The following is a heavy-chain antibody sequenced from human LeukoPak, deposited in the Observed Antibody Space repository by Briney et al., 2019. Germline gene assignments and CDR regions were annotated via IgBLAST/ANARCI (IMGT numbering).Heavy chain of an antibody. J-gene: IGHJ6*02. Sequence: SETLSLTCTVSGGSISSGGYYWSWIRQHPGKGLEWIGYIYYSGSTYYNPSLKSRVTISVDTSKNQFSLKLSSVTAADTAVYYCARAQVDYNNGPGSQGYYSYGMDVWGQGTTVTVSS. CDR1: GGSISSGGYY. CDR2: IYYSGST. V-gene: IGHV4-31*03. CDR3: ARAQVDYNNGPGSQGYYSYGMDV. D-gene: IGHD4-11*01.